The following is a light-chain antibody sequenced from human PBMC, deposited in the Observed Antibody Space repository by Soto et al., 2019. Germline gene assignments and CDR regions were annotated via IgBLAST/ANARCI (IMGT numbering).Light chain of an antibody. Sequence: VLTQSPGTLSLSPGDSATLSCRGSQSFNSIYLAWYQQKTGQAPRLLIYGESNRATGIPDRFSASGSGTDLTLTISDVQPEDFALYYCHQRQSWPRTXGQGTKVDIK. CDR2: GES. CDR3: HQRQSWPRT. V-gene: IGKV3-20*01. CDR1: QSFNSIY. J-gene: IGKJ1*01.